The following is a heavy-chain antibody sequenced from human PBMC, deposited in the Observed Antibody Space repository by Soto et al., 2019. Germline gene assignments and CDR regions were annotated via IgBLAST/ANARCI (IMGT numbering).Heavy chain of an antibody. D-gene: IGHD6-6*01. CDR3: ARGVYSSSKKPFDY. V-gene: IGHV1-69*12. J-gene: IGHJ4*02. CDR1: GGTFSSYA. Sequence: QVQLVQSGAEVKKPGSSVKVSCKASGGTFSSYAISWVRQAPGQGLEWMGGIIPIFGTANYAQKFQGRVTITADESTSTAYMELSSLRSEDTAVYYCARGVYSSSKKPFDYWGQGTLVTVSS. CDR2: IIPIFGTA.